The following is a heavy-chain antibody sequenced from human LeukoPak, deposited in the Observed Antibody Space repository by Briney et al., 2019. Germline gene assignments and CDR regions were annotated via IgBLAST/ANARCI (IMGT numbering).Heavy chain of an antibody. V-gene: IGHV1-46*01. CDR1: GYTFTSYY. D-gene: IGHD3-10*01. J-gene: IGHJ4*02. CDR3: ARIMGYYYGSGSYGVNDY. CDR2: INSSGGST. Sequence: ASVKVSCKASGYTFTSYYMHWVRQAPGQGLEWMGIINSSGGSTSYAQKFQGRVTMTRDMSTSTAYMELRSLRSDDTAVYYCARIMGYYYGSGSYGVNDYWGQGTLVTVSP.